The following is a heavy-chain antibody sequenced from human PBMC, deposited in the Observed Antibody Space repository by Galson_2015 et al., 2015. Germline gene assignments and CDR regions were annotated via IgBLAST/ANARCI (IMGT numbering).Heavy chain of an antibody. Sequence: SLRLSCAASGFTFSTYAMSWVRQAPGKGLEWVSVVSAGGGTTFYADSVKGRFTISRDNSQNTLYLQMSSLRAEDTAVYYCAKTRWSNYYFFDSWGQGTLVTVSS. CDR3: AKTRWSNYYFFDS. V-gene: IGHV3-23*01. CDR2: VSAGGGTT. D-gene: IGHD2/OR15-2a*01. CDR1: GFTFSTYA. J-gene: IGHJ4*02.